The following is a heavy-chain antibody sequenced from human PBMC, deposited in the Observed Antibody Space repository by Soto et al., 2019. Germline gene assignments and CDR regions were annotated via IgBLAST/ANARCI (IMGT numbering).Heavy chain of an antibody. CDR1: GYTFTSYD. J-gene: IGHJ3*02. D-gene: IGHD2-2*01. CDR2: MNPNSGNT. V-gene: IGHV1-8*01. Sequence: ASVKVSCKASGYTFTSYDINWVRQATGQRLEWMGWMNPNSGNTGYAQKFQGRVTMTRNTSISTAYMELSSLRSEDTAVYYCARGYCSSTSWYDAFDIWGQVTMVTVSS. CDR3: ARGYCSSTSWYDAFDI.